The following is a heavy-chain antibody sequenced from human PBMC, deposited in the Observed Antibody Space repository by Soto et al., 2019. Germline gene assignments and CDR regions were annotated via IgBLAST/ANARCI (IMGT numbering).Heavy chain of an antibody. J-gene: IGHJ6*03. D-gene: IGHD1-26*01. CDR1: GGSISSYY. V-gene: IGHV4-59*08. Sequence: SETLSLTCTVSGGSISSYYWSWIRQPPGKGLEWIGYIYYSGSTNYNPSLKSRVTISVDTSKNQFSLKLGSVTAADTAVYYCARHGILPYFLAYYYYYMDVWGKGTTVTVSS. CDR3: ARHGILPYFLAYYYYYMDV. CDR2: IYYSGST.